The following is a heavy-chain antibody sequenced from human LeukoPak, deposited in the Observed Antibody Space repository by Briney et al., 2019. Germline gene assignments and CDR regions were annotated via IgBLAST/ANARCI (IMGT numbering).Heavy chain of an antibody. J-gene: IGHJ5*02. V-gene: IGHV4-59*01. Sequence: SETLSLTCTVSGGSISSYYWSWIRQPPGKGLEWIGYIHYSGSTNYKASLKSRVSISVDTSKNQFSLKLSPVTAADTAVYYCARLTGYSSESWFDPWGQGTLVTVSS. CDR1: GGSISSYY. D-gene: IGHD3-9*01. CDR2: IHYSGST. CDR3: ARLTGYSSESWFDP.